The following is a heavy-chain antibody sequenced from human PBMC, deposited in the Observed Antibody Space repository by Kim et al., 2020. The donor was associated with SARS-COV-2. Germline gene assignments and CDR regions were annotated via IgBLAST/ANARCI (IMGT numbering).Heavy chain of an antibody. CDR3: AKALDIVVVVAAQFDY. V-gene: IGHV3-23*01. D-gene: IGHD2-15*01. J-gene: IGHJ4*02. CDR2: ISGSGGST. Sequence: GGSLRLSCAASGFTFSSYAMSWVRQAPGKGLEWVSAISGSGGSTYYADSVKGRFTISRDNSKNTLYLQMNSLRAEDTAVYYCAKALDIVVVVAAQFDYWGQGTLVTVSS. CDR1: GFTFSSYA.